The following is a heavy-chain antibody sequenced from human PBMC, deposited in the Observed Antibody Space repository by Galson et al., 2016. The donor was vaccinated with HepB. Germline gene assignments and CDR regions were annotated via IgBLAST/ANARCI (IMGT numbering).Heavy chain of an antibody. V-gene: IGHV1-69*13. Sequence: SVKVSCKASGDSFSSFVITWVRQAPGQGLEWMGGIIPILGPANYAHKVQGRVTITADESTSTAYMELSSLTSEDTAVYYCATERRRGYSGKPYFDYWGQGTLVTVSS. CDR3: ATERRRGYSGKPYFDY. D-gene: IGHD5-12*01. CDR1: GDSFSSFV. CDR2: IIPILGPA. J-gene: IGHJ4*02.